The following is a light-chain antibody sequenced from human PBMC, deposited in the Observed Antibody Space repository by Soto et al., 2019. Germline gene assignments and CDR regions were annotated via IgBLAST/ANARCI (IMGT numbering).Light chain of an antibody. V-gene: IGKV2-28*01. CDR3: MQPLQSWT. CDR1: QSLLHTNGYNY. CDR2: LGS. J-gene: IGKJ1*01. Sequence: VMAQSPLSLSVAPGEPASISCRSSQSLLHTNGYNYLDWYLQKPGQSPQLLIYLGSTRASGVPDRFSGSGSGTDFTLKISRVEAEDVGVYYCMQPLQSWTFGQGTKVEIK.